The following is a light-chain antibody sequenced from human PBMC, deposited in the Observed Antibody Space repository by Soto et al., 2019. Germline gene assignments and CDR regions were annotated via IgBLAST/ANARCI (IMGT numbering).Light chain of an antibody. V-gene: IGKV3-15*01. CDR2: GAS. Sequence: EIVMTQSPATLSVSPGERATLSCRASQSVSSNLAWYQQKPGQAPRLLIYGASTRATGIPARFSGSGSGTEFTLTLSSLQAEDFAVYYCQQYNNWPPPFTFGPGTKSGYQT. CDR1: QSVSSN. CDR3: QQYNNWPPPFT. J-gene: IGKJ3*01.